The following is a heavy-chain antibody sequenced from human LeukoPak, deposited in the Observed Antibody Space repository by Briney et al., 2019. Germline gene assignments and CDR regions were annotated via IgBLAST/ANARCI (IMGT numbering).Heavy chain of an antibody. D-gene: IGHD7-27*01. J-gene: IGHJ4*02. V-gene: IGHV4-59*01. CDR2: IYYSGST. CDR3: ARGTGDELNYYFDY. CDR1: GGSISSYY. Sequence: SETLSLTXTVSGGSISSYYWSWIRQPPGKGLEWIGYIYYSGSTNYNPSLKSRVTISVDTSKNQFSLKLSSVTAADTAVYYCARGTGDELNYYFDYWGQGTLVTVSS.